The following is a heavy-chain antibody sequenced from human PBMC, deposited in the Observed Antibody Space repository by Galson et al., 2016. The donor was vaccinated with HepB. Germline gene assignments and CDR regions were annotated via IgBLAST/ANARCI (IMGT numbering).Heavy chain of an antibody. CDR1: ADSMSLTY. J-gene: IGHJ5*02. D-gene: IGHD3-3*01. Sequence: SETLSLTCAVSADSMSLTYWIWIRQPPGGGLEWIGDIRSTGIANYSPSLKSRVTISMDTSKRQFSLNLTTVTAADTAVYYCARIMPSAFGLRFLEWYETWGQGTLVTVSS. V-gene: IGHV4-4*08. CDR3: ARIMPSAFGLRFLEWYET. CDR2: IRSTGIA.